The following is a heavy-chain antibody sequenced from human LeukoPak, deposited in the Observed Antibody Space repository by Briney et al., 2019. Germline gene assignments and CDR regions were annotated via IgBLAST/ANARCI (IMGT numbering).Heavy chain of an antibody. J-gene: IGHJ6*02. V-gene: IGHV1-69*04. CDR1: GGTFSSYA. CDR2: IIPILGIA. D-gene: IGHD2-15*01. Sequence: SVKVSCKASGGTFSSYAISWVRQAPGQGLEWMGRIIPILGIANYAQKFQGRVTITADKPTSTAYMELSSLRSEDTAVYYCASPTVKYCSGGSCYSDYYYYGMDVWGQGTTVTVSS. CDR3: ASPTVKYCSGGSCYSDYYYYGMDV.